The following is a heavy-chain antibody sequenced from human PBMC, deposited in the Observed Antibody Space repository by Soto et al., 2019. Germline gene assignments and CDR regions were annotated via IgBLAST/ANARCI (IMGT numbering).Heavy chain of an antibody. J-gene: IGHJ5*02. CDR1: GGSISSYY. V-gene: IGHV4-59*01. CDR2: IYYSGST. D-gene: IGHD3-10*01. Sequence: SETLSLTRTVSGGSISSYYWSWIRQPPGKGLEWIGYIYYSGSTNYNPSLKSRVTISVDTSKNQFSLKLSSVTAADTAVYYCARNRDRGVINWFDPWGQGTLVTVSS. CDR3: ARNRDRGVINWFDP.